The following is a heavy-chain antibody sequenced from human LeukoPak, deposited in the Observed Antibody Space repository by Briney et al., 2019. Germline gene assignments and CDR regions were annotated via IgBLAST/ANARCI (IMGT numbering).Heavy chain of an antibody. CDR1: GYTFTGYY. V-gene: IGHV1-18*04. D-gene: IGHD1-7*01. CDR2: ISAYNGNT. Sequence: GASVKVSCKASGYTFTGYYMHWVRQAPGQGLEWMGWISAYNGNTNYAQKLQGKVTMTTDTSTSTAYMELRSLRSDDTAVYYCAREDWNSHYWGQGTLVTVSS. J-gene: IGHJ4*02. CDR3: AREDWNSHY.